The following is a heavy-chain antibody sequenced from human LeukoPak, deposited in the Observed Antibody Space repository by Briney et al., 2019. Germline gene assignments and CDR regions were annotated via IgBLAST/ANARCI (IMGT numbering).Heavy chain of an antibody. CDR1: GYTFTSYY. V-gene: IGHV1-46*03. Sequence: ASVKDSCRASGYTFTSYYMHWVRQAPGQGLEWMGIINPSGGSTSYAQKFQGRVTMTRDTSTSTVYMELSSLRSEDTAVYYCARDLRELPRADAFDIWGQGTMVTVSS. D-gene: IGHD1-26*01. CDR3: ARDLRELPRADAFDI. J-gene: IGHJ3*02. CDR2: INPSGGST.